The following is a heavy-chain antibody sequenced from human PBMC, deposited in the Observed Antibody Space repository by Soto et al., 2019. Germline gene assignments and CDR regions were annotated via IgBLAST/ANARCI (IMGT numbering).Heavy chain of an antibody. V-gene: IGHV4-39*01. CDR2: IYYSGST. Sequence: QLQLQESGPGLVKPSETLSLTCTVSGCSISSSSYYWDWIRQPPGKGLEWIGSIYYSGSTYYNPYLKSRVTIYVDTSKNQFSLKLSSVTAADTAVYYCARRGLVGATTFDYWGQGTLVTVSS. J-gene: IGHJ4*02. CDR1: GCSISSSSYY. D-gene: IGHD1-26*01. CDR3: ARRGLVGATTFDY.